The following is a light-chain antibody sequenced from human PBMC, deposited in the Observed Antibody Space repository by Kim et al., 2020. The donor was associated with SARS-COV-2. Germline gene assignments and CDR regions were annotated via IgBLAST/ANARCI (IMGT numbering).Light chain of an antibody. CDR3: QQSYSTPLYT. V-gene: IGKV1-39*01. CDR2: AAS. CDR1: QSISSY. J-gene: IGKJ2*01. Sequence: AFVGDRVTITCRASQSISSYLNWYQQKPGKAPKRLIYAASSLQSGVPSRFSGSGSGTDFTLTISSLQPEDFATYYCQQSYSTPLYTFGQGTKLEI.